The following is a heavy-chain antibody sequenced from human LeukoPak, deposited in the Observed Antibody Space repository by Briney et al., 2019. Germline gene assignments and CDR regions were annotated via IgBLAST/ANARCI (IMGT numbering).Heavy chain of an antibody. V-gene: IGHV3-9*01. CDR1: GFTFDDYA. J-gene: IGHJ4*02. CDR2: ISWNSDSV. CDR3: AKGTSYASSWYSSNDY. Sequence: AGGSLRLSCAASGFTFDDYAMHWVRQAPGKGLEWISGISWNSDSVGYADSVKGRFTISRDNAKNSLYLQMSSLRVEDTAFYYCAKGTSYASSWYSSNDYWGQGTLVTVSA. D-gene: IGHD6-13*01.